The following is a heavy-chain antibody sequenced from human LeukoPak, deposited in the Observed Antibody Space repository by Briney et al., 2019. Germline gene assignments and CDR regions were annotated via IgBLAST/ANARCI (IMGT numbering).Heavy chain of an antibody. CDR2: ISGSGGST. CDR3: AKDLVSYDSSGYNYY. D-gene: IGHD3-22*01. J-gene: IGHJ4*02. V-gene: IGHV3-23*01. CDR1: GFTFSSYA. Sequence: GGSLRLSCAASGFTFSSYAMSWVRQAPGKGLEWVSAISGSGGSTYYADSVKGRFTISRDNSKNTLYLQMNNLRAEDTAVYYCAKDLVSYDSSGYNYYWGQGTLVTVSS.